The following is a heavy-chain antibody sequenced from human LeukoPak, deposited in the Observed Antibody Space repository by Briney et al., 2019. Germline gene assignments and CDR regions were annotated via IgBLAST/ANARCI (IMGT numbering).Heavy chain of an antibody. J-gene: IGHJ4*02. CDR3: ARGRAVQLWVFDY. CDR2: ISGSGGRT. V-gene: IGHV3-23*01. CDR1: GFTFSRDA. D-gene: IGHD5-18*01. Sequence: DPGGSLRLSCAASGFTFSRDAMRWGRQAPGKRLEWVSAISGSGGRTYYAHSLKGRFTISRNTSKNTLYQQMNSLRAEDTAVYYCARGRAVQLWVFDYWGQGTLVTVSS.